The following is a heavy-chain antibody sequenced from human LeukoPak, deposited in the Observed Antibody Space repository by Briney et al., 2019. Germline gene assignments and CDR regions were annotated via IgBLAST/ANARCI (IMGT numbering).Heavy chain of an antibody. CDR1: VGTCSSYA. V-gene: IGHV1-69*01. D-gene: IGHD2-8*01. Sequence: SVKVSCKASVGTCSSYAISWVRQAPGQGLEWMGGIIPIFGTANYAQKFQGRVTITADESTSTAYMELSSLRSEDTAVYYCARCGMLALGYYYYYYMDVWGKGTTVTVSS. CDR3: ARCGMLALGYYYYYYMDV. CDR2: IIPIFGTA. J-gene: IGHJ6*03.